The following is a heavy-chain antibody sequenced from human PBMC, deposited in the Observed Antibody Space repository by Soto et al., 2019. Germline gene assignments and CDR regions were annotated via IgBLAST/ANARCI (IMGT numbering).Heavy chain of an antibody. CDR1: GGSISSGDYY. D-gene: IGHD3-10*01. V-gene: IGHV4-30-4*01. Sequence: SETLSLTCTVSGGSISSGDYYWSWIRQPPGKGLEWIGYIYYSGSTYYNPSLKSRVTISVDTSKNQFSLKLSSVTAADTAVYYCARENGSGSYCYFDYWGQGTLVTVSS. CDR2: IYYSGST. J-gene: IGHJ4*02. CDR3: ARENGSGSYCYFDY.